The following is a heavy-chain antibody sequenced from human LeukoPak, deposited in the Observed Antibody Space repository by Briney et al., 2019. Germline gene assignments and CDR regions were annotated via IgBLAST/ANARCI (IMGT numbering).Heavy chain of an antibody. Sequence: GGSLRLSCAASGFNFITAAMTWVRQAPGKGLEWVSLIGSSGGSTYYADSVKGRFTISRDNFNHTLSLQMNCLRVEDTAIYYCVKDIQLSTWGLGTMVTVSS. V-gene: IGHV3-23*01. D-gene: IGHD5-24*01. CDR2: IGSSGGST. CDR3: VKDIQLST. CDR1: GFNFITAA. J-gene: IGHJ3*01.